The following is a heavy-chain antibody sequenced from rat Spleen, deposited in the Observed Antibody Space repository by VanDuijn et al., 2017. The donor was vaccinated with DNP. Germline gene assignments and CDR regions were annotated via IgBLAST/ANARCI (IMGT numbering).Heavy chain of an antibody. CDR1: GFTFSDYN. CDR3: TTADF. V-gene: IGHV5-7*01. CDR2: ISYDGTST. Sequence: EVQLVESGGGLVQPGRSLKVSCAGSGFTFSDYNMAWVRQAPKKGLEWVATISYDGTSTYYRDSVKGRFTLSRDNAESILFLQMDSLRSEDTAIYYCTTADFWGQGVMVAVSS. J-gene: IGHJ2*01.